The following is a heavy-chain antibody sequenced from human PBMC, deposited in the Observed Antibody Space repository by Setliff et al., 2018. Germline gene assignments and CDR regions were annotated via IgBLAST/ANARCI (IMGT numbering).Heavy chain of an antibody. CDR2: VYPGDPDT. CDR1: GYSFTSYR. J-gene: IGHJ5*02. V-gene: IGHV5-51*01. Sequence: GASLKISCKGSGYSFTSYRIGWVRQMPGKVLEWMGIVYPGDPDTRYSPSFQGQVTISADKSISTAYLQWGSLKVSDTAMYYCARVRGLLWFGDNDWFDPWGHGTPVAVSS. CDR3: ARVRGLLWFGDNDWFDP. D-gene: IGHD3-10*01.